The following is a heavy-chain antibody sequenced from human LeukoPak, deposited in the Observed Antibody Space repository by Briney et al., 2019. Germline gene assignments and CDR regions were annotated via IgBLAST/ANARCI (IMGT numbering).Heavy chain of an antibody. CDR2: IKQDGSEK. D-gene: IGHD2-2*01. J-gene: IGHJ3*02. CDR3: ARDSRDAFDI. CDR1: GFIFSSYW. V-gene: IGHV3-7*01. Sequence: GGSLRLSCAASGFIFSSYWMSWVRQAPGKGLEWVANIKQDGSEKYYVDSVKGRFTISRDNAKNSLYLQMNSLRAEDTAVYYCARDSRDAFDIWGQGTMVTVSS.